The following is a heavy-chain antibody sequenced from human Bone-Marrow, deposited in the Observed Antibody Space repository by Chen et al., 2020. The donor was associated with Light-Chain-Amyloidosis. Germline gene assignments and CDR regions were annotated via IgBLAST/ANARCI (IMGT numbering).Heavy chain of an antibody. J-gene: IGHJ3*02. CDR3: AKDISYDDILPCVPADAFDI. CDR1: GFAFSSYA. Sequence: EVQLVESGGGLLQRGGSLRLSCAASGFAFSSYAMSWVRQAPGKGLEWVSTISGSGGGRYYGDSVKGRLTSSRDNPKTALLLQLNSLRAEDKAVYYCAKDISYDDILPCVPADAFDIWGQGKMVTGSS. CDR2: ISGSGGGR. V-gene: IGHV3-23*04. D-gene: IGHD3-9*01.